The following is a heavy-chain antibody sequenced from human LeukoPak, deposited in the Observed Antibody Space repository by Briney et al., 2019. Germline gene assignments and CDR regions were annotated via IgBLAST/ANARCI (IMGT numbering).Heavy chain of an antibody. J-gene: IGHJ4*02. CDR2: ISSSGSYT. CDR1: GFKFSDFY. V-gene: IGHV3-11*06. CDR3: VRSFSGPADY. Sequence: GRSLRLSCAASGFKFSDFYMSWIRQAPGKGLEFVSYISSSGSYTNYADSVKGRFTISRDSTKSTLYLQMNSLRAEDTAVYYCVRSFSGPADYWGQGTLVTVSS. D-gene: IGHD3-10*01.